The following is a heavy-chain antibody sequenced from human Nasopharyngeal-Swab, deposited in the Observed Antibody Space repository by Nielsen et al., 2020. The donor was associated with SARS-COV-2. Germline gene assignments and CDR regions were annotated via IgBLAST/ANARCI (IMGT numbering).Heavy chain of an antibody. CDR1: GASISSSNYY. CDR2: IYYSGNT. V-gene: IGHV4-39*01. Sequence: GSLRLSCTVSGASISSSNYYWGWIRQPPGKGLEWIGTIYYSGNTYFNPSLKSRVTMSVDTSKHQFSLNLSSVTAADTALYYCARHSSGGSFDYWDHGTLVTVSS. CDR3: ARHSSGGSFDY. D-gene: IGHD3-22*01. J-gene: IGHJ4*01.